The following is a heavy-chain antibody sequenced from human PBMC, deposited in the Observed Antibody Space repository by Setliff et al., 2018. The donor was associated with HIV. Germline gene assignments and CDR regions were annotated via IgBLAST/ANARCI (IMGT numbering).Heavy chain of an antibody. CDR2: IWFDGTTK. CDR3: AKEASYGGSHFDY. J-gene: IGHJ4*02. D-gene: IGHD4-17*01. V-gene: IGHV3-33*06. Sequence: GGSLRLSCATSGFTFSRYGMHWVRQAPGKGLEWVAVIWFDGTTKYYADSVKGRFTLSRDNSKNTLYLQMNSLRVEDTAIYYCAKEASYGGSHFDYWGQGTLVTVSS. CDR1: GFTFSRYG.